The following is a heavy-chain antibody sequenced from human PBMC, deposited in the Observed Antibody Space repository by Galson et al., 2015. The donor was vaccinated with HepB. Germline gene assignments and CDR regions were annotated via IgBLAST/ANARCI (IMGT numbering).Heavy chain of an antibody. Sequence: SCKASGYTFTSYDINWVRQATGQGLEWMGWMNPNSGNTGYAQKFQGRVTMTRNTSISTAYMELSSLRSEDTAVYYCARGMGNFWSGYLYYYYYYMDVWGKGTTVTVSS. V-gene: IGHV1-8*01. CDR1: GYTFTSYD. J-gene: IGHJ6*03. CDR3: ARGMGNFWSGYLYYYYYYMDV. D-gene: IGHD3-3*01. CDR2: MNPNSGNT.